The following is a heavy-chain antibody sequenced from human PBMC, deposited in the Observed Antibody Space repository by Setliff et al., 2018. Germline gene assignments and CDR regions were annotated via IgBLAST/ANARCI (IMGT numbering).Heavy chain of an antibody. V-gene: IGHV3-7*01. CDR2: IKQDGSEK. J-gene: IGHJ4*02. CDR3: ARDGGEY. Sequence: GGSLRLSCAASGFTFSSHWMSWVRQAPGKGLEWVANIKQDGSEKYYVDSVKGRFAISRDNAKSSLYLQMNSLRAEDTAVYYCARDGGEYWGQGTLVTVSS. CDR1: GFTFSSHW. D-gene: IGHD3-16*01.